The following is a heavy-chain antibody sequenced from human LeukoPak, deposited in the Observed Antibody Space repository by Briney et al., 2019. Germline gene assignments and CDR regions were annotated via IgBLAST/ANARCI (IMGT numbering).Heavy chain of an antibody. Sequence: ASVKVSCKASGYTFTSYGISWVRQAPGQGLEWMGWISAYNGNTNYAQKLQGRVTMTTDTSTSTACMELRSLRSDDTAVYYCARDSTIFGVVIGELDYWGQGTLVTVSS. D-gene: IGHD3-3*01. CDR2: ISAYNGNT. V-gene: IGHV1-18*01. CDR3: ARDSTIFGVVIGELDY. J-gene: IGHJ4*02. CDR1: GYTFTSYG.